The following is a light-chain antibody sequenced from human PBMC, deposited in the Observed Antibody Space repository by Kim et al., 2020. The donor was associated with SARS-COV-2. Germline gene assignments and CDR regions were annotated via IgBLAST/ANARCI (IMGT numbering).Light chain of an antibody. CDR2: GKN. CDR1: SLRSYY. V-gene: IGLV3-19*01. CDR3: NSRDSNDNVV. J-gene: IGLJ2*01. Sequence: VAWGQPVRSKCQGDSLRSYYATWYQQKPGQAPIVVIYGKNNRPSGIPDRFSGSSSGNTASLTITGTQAGDEADYYCNSRDSNDNVVFGGGTKVTVL.